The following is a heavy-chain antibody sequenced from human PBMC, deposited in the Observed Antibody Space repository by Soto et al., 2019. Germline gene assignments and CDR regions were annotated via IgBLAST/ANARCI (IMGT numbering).Heavy chain of an antibody. D-gene: IGHD3-3*01. J-gene: IGHJ4*02. CDR3: ARAKPETYYDFWSGYYNRAPFDY. V-gene: IGHV4-31*03. Sequence: PSETLSLTCTVSGGSISSGGYYWSWIRQHPGKGLEWIGYIYYSGSTYYNPSLKSRVTISVDTSKNQFSLKLSSVTAADTAVYYCARAKPETYYDFWSGYYNRAPFDYWGQGTLVTVSS. CDR1: GGSISSGGYY. CDR2: IYYSGST.